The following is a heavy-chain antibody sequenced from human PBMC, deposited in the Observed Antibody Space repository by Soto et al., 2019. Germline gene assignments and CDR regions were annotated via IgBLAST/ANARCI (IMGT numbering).Heavy chain of an antibody. J-gene: IGHJ4*02. CDR3: AREPNYGGNAGYFDY. D-gene: IGHD4-17*01. V-gene: IGHV4-4*02. CDR1: GDSISSGNW. CDR2: IYHSGST. Sequence: QVQLQESGPGLVKPSGTLSLTCSVSGDSISSGNWWTWVRQPPGKGLEWIGEIYHSGSTNYSPSLKSRVTISVDKSQNQFSLKLTSVTAADTAVYYCAREPNYGGNAGYFDYWGQGTLVTVSP.